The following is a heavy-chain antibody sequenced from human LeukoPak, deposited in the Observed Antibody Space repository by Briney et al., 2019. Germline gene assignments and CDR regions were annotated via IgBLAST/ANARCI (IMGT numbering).Heavy chain of an antibody. Sequence: ASVKVSCKASGYTFTGYYMHWERQAPGQGLEWMGWINPNSGGTNYAQKFQGRVTMTRDTSISTAYMELSRLRSDDTAVYYCARGGRTTVVIAGYFDYWGQGTLVTVSS. V-gene: IGHV1-2*02. D-gene: IGHD4-23*01. CDR3: ARGGRTTVVIAGYFDY. CDR2: INPNSGGT. J-gene: IGHJ4*02. CDR1: GYTFTGYY.